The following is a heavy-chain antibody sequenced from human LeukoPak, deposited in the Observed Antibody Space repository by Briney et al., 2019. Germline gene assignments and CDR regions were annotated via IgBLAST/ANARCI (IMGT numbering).Heavy chain of an antibody. CDR1: GFTFSSYW. J-gene: IGHJ3*01. V-gene: IGHV3-23*01. D-gene: IGHD5/OR15-5a*01. CDR2: ISGPGTST. CDR3: ARGGWVSSDAFDV. Sequence: AGGSLRLSCAASGFTFSSYWMHWVRQAPGKGLDWVSVISGPGTSTSYGNSVKGRFTISRDNSKNTVFLQMNSLRAEDTAVYYCARGGWVSSDAFDVWGQGTTVTVSS.